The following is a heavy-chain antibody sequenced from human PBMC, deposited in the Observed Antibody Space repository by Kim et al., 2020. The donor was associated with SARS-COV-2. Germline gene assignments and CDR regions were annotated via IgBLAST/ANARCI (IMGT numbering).Heavy chain of an antibody. V-gene: IGHV7-4-1*02. J-gene: IGHJ4*02. CDR2: ISTRSGNP. CDR3: VRDSYCSDDRCYSFEY. CDR1: GYTFTTYA. Sequence: ASVKVSCKASGYTFTTYAINWVRHAPGQGLEWMGWISTRSGNPTYAQGFTGRLVFSLDTSVSTTYLQISSLKAEDTAVYYCVRDSYCSDDRCYSFEYWGQGTLVTVSS. D-gene: IGHD2-15*01.